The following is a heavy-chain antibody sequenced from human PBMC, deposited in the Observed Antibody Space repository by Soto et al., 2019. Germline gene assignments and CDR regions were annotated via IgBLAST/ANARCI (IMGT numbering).Heavy chain of an antibody. V-gene: IGHV1-46*01. CDR2: INPSGCST. CDR1: GYTFTSYY. Sequence: ASVKVSCKASGYTFTSYYMHWVRQAPGQGLEWMGIINPSGCSTSYAQKFQGRVSMTRDTSTSTVYMELSSLRSEDTAVYYCARDLNLELHYWGQGTLVTVSS. D-gene: IGHD1-7*01. J-gene: IGHJ4*02. CDR3: ARDLNLELHY.